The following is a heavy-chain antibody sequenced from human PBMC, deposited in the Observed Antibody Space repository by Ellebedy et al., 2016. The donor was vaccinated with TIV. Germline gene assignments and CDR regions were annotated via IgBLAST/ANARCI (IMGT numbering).Heavy chain of an antibody. D-gene: IGHD3-16*02. CDR2: ISAYNGNT. CDR3: AREGSLYDYVWGSYRYTALDY. J-gene: IGHJ4*02. CDR1: GYTFTSYG. V-gene: IGHV1-18*04. Sequence: ASVKVSXXASGYTFTSYGISWVRQAPGQGLEWMGWISAYNGNTNYAQKLQGRVTMTTDTSTSTAYMELRSLRSDDTAVYYCAREGSLYDYVWGSYRYTALDYWGQGTLVTVSS.